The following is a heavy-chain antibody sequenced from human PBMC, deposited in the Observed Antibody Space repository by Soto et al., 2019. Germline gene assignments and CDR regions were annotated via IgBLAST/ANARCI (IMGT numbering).Heavy chain of an antibody. CDR1: GDSFSGGNYH. J-gene: IGHJ4*02. V-gene: IGHV4-39*01. Sequence: SESLSLTFAVSGDSFSGGNYHWGGIRQPPVKWLERVGSIYYSGSTCYNPDLNSRVTISVETSKRRFSLNLRSLTAADTAVYYCPRHSPSGSYYVRYFDYWGQRALVGVSS. D-gene: IGHD1-26*01. CDR3: PRHSPSGSYYVRYFDY. CDR2: IYYSGST.